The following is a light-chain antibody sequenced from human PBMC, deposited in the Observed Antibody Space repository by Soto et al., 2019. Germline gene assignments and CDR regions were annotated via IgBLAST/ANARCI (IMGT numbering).Light chain of an antibody. Sequence: TQSPSSLSASVLYIVTITFRASQSISSSYLAWYQQKRGQAPRLLVYGASSRATGIPDRFSGSGSGTDFTLTISRLEPADSAVYYCKQYGSSPNFGGGTKVDIK. J-gene: IGKJ4*01. V-gene: IGKV3-20*01. CDR2: GAS. CDR1: QSISSSY. CDR3: KQYGSSPN.